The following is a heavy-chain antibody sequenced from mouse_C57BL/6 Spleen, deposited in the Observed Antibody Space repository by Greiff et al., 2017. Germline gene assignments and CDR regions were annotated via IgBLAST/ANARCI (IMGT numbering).Heavy chain of an antibody. CDR1: GFTFSSYA. D-gene: IGHD6-1*01. Sequence: EVKLMESGGGLVKPGGSLKLSCAASGFTFSSYAMSWVRQTPEKRLEWVATISDGGSYTYYPDNVKGRFTISRDNAKNNLYLQMSHLKSEDTAMYYCARDKGAKDFDYWGQGTTLTVSS. CDR3: ARDKGAKDFDY. V-gene: IGHV5-4*01. J-gene: IGHJ2*01. CDR2: ISDGGSYT.